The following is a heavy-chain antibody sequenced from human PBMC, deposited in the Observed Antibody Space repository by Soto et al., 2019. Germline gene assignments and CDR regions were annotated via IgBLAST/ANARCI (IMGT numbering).Heavy chain of an antibody. CDR2: IYHSGST. D-gene: IGHD3-22*01. J-gene: IGHJ4*02. CDR3: ARGGVDYYDSSGYYFSPYYFDP. Sequence: PSETLSLTCTVSGGSISSGDYYWSWIRQPPGKGLEWIGYIYHSGSTYYNPSLKSRVTISVDRSKNQFSLKLSSVTAADTAVYYCARGGVDYYDSSGYYFSPYYFDPWGQGTLVTVSS. CDR1: GGSISSGDYY. V-gene: IGHV4-30-2*01.